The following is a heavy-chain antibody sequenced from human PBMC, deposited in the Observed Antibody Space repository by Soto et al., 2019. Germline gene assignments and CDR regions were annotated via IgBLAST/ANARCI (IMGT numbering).Heavy chain of an antibody. D-gene: IGHD5-12*01. CDR2: INHSGST. J-gene: IGHJ4*02. V-gene: IGHV4-34*01. Sequence: QVQLQQWGAGLLKPSETLSLTCAVYGGSFSGYYWSWIRQPPGKGLEWIGEINHSGSTNYNPSLKSRVTKSVDTSKNQLSLKLSSVTAADTAVYYCARGLFGAPNPKTDPPQSGYDGVDYWGQGTLVTVSS. CDR1: GGSFSGYY. CDR3: ARGLFGAPNPKTDPPQSGYDGVDY.